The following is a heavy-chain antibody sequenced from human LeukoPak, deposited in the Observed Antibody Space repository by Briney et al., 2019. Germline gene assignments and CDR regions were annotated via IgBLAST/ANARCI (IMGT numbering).Heavy chain of an antibody. CDR2: INPNSGGT. V-gene: IGHV1-2*02. Sequence: ASVKVSCKASGYTFTGYYMHWVRQAPGQGLEWMGWINPNSGGTNYAQKFQGRVTMTRDTSISTAYMELSRLRSDDTAVYYYARDSGYYGSSFGAFDIWGQGTMVTVSS. J-gene: IGHJ3*02. D-gene: IGHD3-22*01. CDR3: ARDSGYYGSSFGAFDI. CDR1: GYTFTGYY.